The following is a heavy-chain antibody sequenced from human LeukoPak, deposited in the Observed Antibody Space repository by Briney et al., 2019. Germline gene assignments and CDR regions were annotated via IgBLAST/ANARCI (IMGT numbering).Heavy chain of an antibody. Sequence: GGSLRLSCAASGFTFSSYAMSWVRQAPGKGLEWVSAISGSGGSTYYADSVKGRFTISRDNSKNTLYLQMNGLRAEDTAVYYCAKADILTGYPSFDYWGQGTLVTVSS. CDR1: GFTFSSYA. CDR2: ISGSGGST. CDR3: AKADILTGYPSFDY. J-gene: IGHJ4*02. D-gene: IGHD3-9*01. V-gene: IGHV3-23*01.